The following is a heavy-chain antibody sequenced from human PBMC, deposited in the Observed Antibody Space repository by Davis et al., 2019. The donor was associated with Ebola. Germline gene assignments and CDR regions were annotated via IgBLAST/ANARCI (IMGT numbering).Heavy chain of an antibody. CDR3: ARVGAIAAAGTDYYYYYGMDV. V-gene: IGHV4-61*08. CDR1: GVSISSGDHY. J-gene: IGHJ6*02. CDR2: IYYSGST. Sequence: SETLSLTCTVSGVSISSGDHYWSWIRQPPGKGLEWIVYIYYSGSTNYNPSLKSRVTISVDTSKNQFSLKLSSVTAADTAVYYCARVGAIAAAGTDYYYYYGMDVWGQGTTVTVSS. D-gene: IGHD6-13*01.